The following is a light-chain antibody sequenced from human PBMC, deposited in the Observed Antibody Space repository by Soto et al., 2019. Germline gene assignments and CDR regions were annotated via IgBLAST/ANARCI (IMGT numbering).Light chain of an antibody. CDR2: AAS. CDR3: QQYGSSLIT. Sequence: EIVLTQSPGTLSLSPGERATLSCRASQSVSSNYLAWYQQRRGQTPRRLIYAASIRATGIPDRFSGSGSGTDFTLTISRLEPEDFAVYYFQQYGSSLITSGGGTKVEIK. V-gene: IGKV3-20*01. CDR1: QSVSSNY. J-gene: IGKJ4*01.